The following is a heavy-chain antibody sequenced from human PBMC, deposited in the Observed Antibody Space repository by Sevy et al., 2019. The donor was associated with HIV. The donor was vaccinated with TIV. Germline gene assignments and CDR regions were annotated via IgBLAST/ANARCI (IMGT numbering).Heavy chain of an antibody. CDR3: GRQNYYNYCYYHIDY. J-gene: IGHJ4*02. D-gene: IGHD3-10*01. Sequence: SGPTLVKPTQTLTLTCTFSGFSLNTRGMCVSWIRQPPGKAPEWLARIDYDDDKYYNTSLKTRLTISKDTSKNQLVLSMTNVDPVDTAAYYCGRQNYYNYCYYHIDYWGQGTPVTVSS. V-gene: IGHV2-70*11. CDR2: IDYDDDK. CDR1: GFSLNTRGMC.